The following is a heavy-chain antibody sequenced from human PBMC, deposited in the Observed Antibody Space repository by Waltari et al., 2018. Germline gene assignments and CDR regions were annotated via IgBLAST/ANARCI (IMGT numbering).Heavy chain of an antibody. D-gene: IGHD2-2*01. J-gene: IGHJ6*03. V-gene: IGHV1-69*05. CDR3: ARGSRVVPAAIASLSVYYYMDV. CDR2: IIPIFGTA. CDR1: GGTFSSYA. Sequence: QVQLVQSGAEVKKPGSSVKVSCKASGGTFSSYAISWVRQAPGQGLEWMGGIIPIFGTANYEQKFQGRVTITTDESTSTAYMELSSLRSEDTAVYYCARGSRVVPAAIASLSVYYYMDVWGKGTTVTVSS.